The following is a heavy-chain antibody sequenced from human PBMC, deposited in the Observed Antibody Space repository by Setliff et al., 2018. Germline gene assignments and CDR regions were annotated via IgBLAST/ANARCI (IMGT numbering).Heavy chain of an antibody. CDR1: GYSISSGYY. D-gene: IGHD3-3*02. V-gene: IGHV4-38-2*02. CDR3: ARHLWGRYMAESSDYFDY. CDR2: FFHTGNT. J-gene: IGHJ4*02. Sequence: PSETLSLTCTVSGYSISSGYYWGWIRQPTGERLEWLGRFFHTGNTYYNPSLEGRVTISVDTSNNQFSLKLSSVTAADTAVYYCARHLWGRYMAESSDYFDYWGQGSLVTVSS.